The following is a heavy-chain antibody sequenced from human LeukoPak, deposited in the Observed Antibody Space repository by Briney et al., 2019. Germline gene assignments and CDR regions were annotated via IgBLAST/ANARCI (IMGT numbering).Heavy chain of an antibody. V-gene: IGHV3-23*01. D-gene: IGHD2-2*01. CDR1: GFTFSSYS. J-gene: IGHJ4*02. CDR3: AKVAQGYCSSTSCYRGIDY. CDR2: ISGGGGST. Sequence: GGSLRLSCAASGFTFSSYSMNWVRQAPGRGLEWVLGISGGGGSTWYADSVKGRFTISRDDSKNTVYLQMNSLRAEDTAIYYCAKVAQGYCSSTSCYRGIDYWGQGTLVTVSS.